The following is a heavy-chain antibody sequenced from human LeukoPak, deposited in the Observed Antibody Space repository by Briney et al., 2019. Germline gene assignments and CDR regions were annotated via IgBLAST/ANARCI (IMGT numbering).Heavy chain of an antibody. CDR2: ISYDGSNK. Sequence: GGSLRLSCAASGFTFSSYAMHWVRQAPGKGLEWVAVISYDGSNKYYADSVKGRFTISRDNSKNTLYLQMNSLRAEDTAVYYCASEGPERYLDWLLSVTYYYYGMDVWGQGTTVTVSS. J-gene: IGHJ6*02. V-gene: IGHV3-30-3*01. CDR3: ASEGPERYLDWLLSVTYYYYGMDV. D-gene: IGHD3-9*01. CDR1: GFTFSSYA.